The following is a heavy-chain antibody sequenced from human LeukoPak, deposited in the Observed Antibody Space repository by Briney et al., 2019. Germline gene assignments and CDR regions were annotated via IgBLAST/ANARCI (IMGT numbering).Heavy chain of an antibody. J-gene: IGHJ5*02. D-gene: IGHD1-1*01. V-gene: IGHV3-23*01. Sequence: GGSLILPCAASVFTFSSYAMSWVRQAPGKGLEWDSAISGSGDSTYYAPSVKGRFTISRDNSKNTLYLQMSRLRAEDTAGYYCAKERRLRGANWFDPWGQGTLVTVSS. CDR1: VFTFSSYA. CDR2: ISGSGDST. CDR3: AKERRLRGANWFDP.